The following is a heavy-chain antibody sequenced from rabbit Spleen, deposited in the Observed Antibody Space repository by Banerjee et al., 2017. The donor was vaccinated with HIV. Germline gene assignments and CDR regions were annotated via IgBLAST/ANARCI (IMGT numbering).Heavy chain of an antibody. D-gene: IGHD1-1*01. CDR3: ARSLTSDDDSGYFI. CDR2: IYTGSGNT. Sequence: QEQLEESGGGLVKPEGSLTLTCKASGFDLSSYYYMCWVRQAPGKGLEWIACIYTGSGNTYYASWAKGRFTISKTSSTTVTLQMTSLTVADTATYFCARSLTSDDDSGYFIWGQGTLVTVS. CDR1: GFDLSSYYY. V-gene: IGHV1S45*01. J-gene: IGHJ3*01.